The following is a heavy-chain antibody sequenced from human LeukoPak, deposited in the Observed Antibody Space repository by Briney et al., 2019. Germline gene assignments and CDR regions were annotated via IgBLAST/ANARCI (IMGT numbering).Heavy chain of an antibody. V-gene: IGHV3-74*01. J-gene: IGHJ4*02. D-gene: IGHD3-3*01. Sequence: GGSMRLSCAASGFTFSSYWMHWVRQAPGKGLVWVARINSDGSSTSYADSVKGRFTISRDNAKNTLYLQMNSLRAEDTAVYYCARGPPYYDFWSGYSDYWGQGTLVTVSS. CDR2: INSDGSST. CDR1: GFTFSSYW. CDR3: ARGPPYYDFWSGYSDY.